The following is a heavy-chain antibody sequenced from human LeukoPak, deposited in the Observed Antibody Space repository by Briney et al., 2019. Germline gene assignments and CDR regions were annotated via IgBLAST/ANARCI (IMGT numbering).Heavy chain of an antibody. CDR3: ARELRYFDWLAGYYYYGMDV. CDR1: GGSISSGDYY. V-gene: IGHV4-30-4*01. J-gene: IGHJ6*02. CDR2: IYYSGST. D-gene: IGHD3-9*01. Sequence: SETLSLTCTVSGGSISSGDYYWSWIRQPPGKGLEWIGYIYYSGSTYYNPSLKSRVTISVDTSKNQFSLKLSSVTAADTAVYYCARELRYFDWLAGYYYYGMDVWGQGTTVTVSS.